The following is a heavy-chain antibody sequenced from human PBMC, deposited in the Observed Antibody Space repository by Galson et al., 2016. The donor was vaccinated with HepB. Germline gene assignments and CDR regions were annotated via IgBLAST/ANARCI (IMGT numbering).Heavy chain of an antibody. CDR2: TYYRSKWYY. J-gene: IGHJ4*02. V-gene: IGHV6-1*01. CDR3: ARDRASWDGQHTGSFDY. Sequence: CAISGDSVSSIDAAWNCIRQSPSRGLEWLGRTYYRSKWYYDYAVSVKSRMTINPDTSKNQLSLQLNSVTPEDTAVYYCARDRASWDGQHTGSFDYWGQGTLVTVSA. D-gene: IGHD2-21*01. CDR1: GDSVSSIDAA.